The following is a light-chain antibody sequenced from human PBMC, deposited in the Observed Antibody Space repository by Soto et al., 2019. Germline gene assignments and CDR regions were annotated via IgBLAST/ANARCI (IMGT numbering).Light chain of an antibody. CDR3: QQYNSYSQT. V-gene: IGKV1-5*01. J-gene: IGKJ1*01. Sequence: DIQMTQSPSTLSASVGDRVTITCRASQSISSWLAWYQQEPGKAPKLLIYDASSLESGVPSRFSGSGSGTKFTLTICSLQPDDFATYYCQQYNSYSQTFSQGTKV. CDR2: DAS. CDR1: QSISSW.